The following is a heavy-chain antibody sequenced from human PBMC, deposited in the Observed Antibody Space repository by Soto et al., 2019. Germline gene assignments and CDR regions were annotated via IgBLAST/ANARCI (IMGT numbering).Heavy chain of an antibody. Sequence: EVQLLESGGGLVQPGGSLRLSCAASGFTFSSYAMTWVRQAPGKGLEWVSTISGSGNSTYYADSVKGRFTISRDNSKTTLDLQMNSLRAEDTAVYFCAKVANQLLIYWYFDLWGRGTLVTVSS. D-gene: IGHD2-2*01. V-gene: IGHV3-23*01. CDR1: GFTFSSYA. J-gene: IGHJ2*01. CDR2: ISGSGNST. CDR3: AKVANQLLIYWYFDL.